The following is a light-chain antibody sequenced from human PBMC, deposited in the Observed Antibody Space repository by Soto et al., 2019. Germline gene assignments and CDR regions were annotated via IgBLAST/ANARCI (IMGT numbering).Light chain of an antibody. J-gene: IGKJ4*01. V-gene: IGKV1-39*01. Sequence: DIQMIQSPSSLSASVGDRVTIYCRASQSIARHLNWYQQKPGATPKLLIYTASTLQSDVPSRFSAGGSEKDFTLTISDLQPEDFAIYYCQQSHNAPLTFGGGTKLEIK. CDR1: QSIARH. CDR3: QQSHNAPLT. CDR2: TAS.